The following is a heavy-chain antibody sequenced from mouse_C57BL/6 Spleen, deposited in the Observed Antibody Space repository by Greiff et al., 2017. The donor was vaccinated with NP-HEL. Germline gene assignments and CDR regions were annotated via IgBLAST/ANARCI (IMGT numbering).Heavy chain of an antibody. Sequence: VKLVESGPGLVQPSQSLSITCTVSGFSLTSYGVHWVRQSPGKGLEWLGVIWRGGSTDYNAAFMSRLSITKDNSKSQVFFKMNSLQADDTAIYYCARGVTARYYAMDYWGQGTSVTVSS. D-gene: IGHD2-2*01. CDR3: ARGVTARYYAMDY. V-gene: IGHV2-5*01. CDR1: GFSLTSYG. CDR2: IWRGGST. J-gene: IGHJ4*01.